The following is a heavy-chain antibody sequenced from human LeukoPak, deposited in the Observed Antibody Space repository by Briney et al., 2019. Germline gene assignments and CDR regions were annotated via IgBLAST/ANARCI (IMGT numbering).Heavy chain of an antibody. V-gene: IGHV1-69*05. J-gene: IGHJ6*03. CDR1: GGTFSSYA. CDR2: IIPIFGTA. CDR3: AREGRYYYYYMDV. Sequence: SVKVSCKASGGTFSSYAISWVRQAPGQGLEWMGGIIPIFGTANYAQKFQGRVTMTTDTSTSTAYMELRSLRSDDTAVYYCAREGRYYYYYMDVWAKGPRSPSP.